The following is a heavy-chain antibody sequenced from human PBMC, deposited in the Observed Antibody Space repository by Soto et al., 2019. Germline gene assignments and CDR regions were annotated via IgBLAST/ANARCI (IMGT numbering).Heavy chain of an antibody. Sequence: PSETLSLTCTVSGGSISSYYWSWIRQPPGKGLEWIGYIYYSGSTNYNPSLKSRVTISVDTSKNQFSLKLSSVTAAETAVYYCARDDGSRSGGLDYWGQGTLVTVSS. CDR3: ARDDGSRSGGLDY. D-gene: IGHD2-15*01. J-gene: IGHJ4*02. V-gene: IGHV4-59*01. CDR1: GGSISSYY. CDR2: IYYSGST.